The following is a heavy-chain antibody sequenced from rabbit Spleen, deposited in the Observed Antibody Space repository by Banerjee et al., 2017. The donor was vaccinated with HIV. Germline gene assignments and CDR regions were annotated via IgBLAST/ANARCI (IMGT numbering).Heavy chain of an antibody. D-gene: IGHD2-1*01. J-gene: IGHJ4*01. Sequence: QEQLVESGGGLVKPGTSLTLICTASGFSFSTSYYICWVRQAPGKGLEWIGCGYPDGIGSTAYASWAKGRFTISKSSSTTVTLQMTSLTAADTATYFCARGSAAMTMVITGFYLTLWGQGTLVTVS. CDR2: GYPDGIGST. V-gene: IGHV1S45*01. CDR1: GFSFSTSYY. CDR3: ARGSAAMTMVITGFYLTL.